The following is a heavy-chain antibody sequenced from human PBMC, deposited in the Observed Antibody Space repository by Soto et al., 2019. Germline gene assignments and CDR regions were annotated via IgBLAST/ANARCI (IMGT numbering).Heavy chain of an antibody. J-gene: IGHJ6*02. D-gene: IGHD6-13*01. CDR2: ISYDGSNK. Sequence: SGGSLRLSCAASGFTFSSYAMHWVRQAPGKGLEWVAVISYDGSNKYYADSVKGRFTISRDNSKNTLYLQMNSLRAEDTAVYYCARDRIAAPRRYYGMDVWGQGTTVTVSS. CDR3: ARDRIAAPRRYYGMDV. V-gene: IGHV3-30-3*01. CDR1: GFTFSSYA.